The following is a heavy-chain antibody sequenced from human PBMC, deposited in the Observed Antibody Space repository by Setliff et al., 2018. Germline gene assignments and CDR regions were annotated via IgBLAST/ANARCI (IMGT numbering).Heavy chain of an antibody. V-gene: IGHV3-48*03. CDR1: GFTFSSYE. D-gene: IGHD5-12*01. CDR3: TRCGRNDIGI. Sequence: PGGSLRLSCAASGFTFSSYEMNWVRQAPGKGLEWVSYISSSSSTIYYADSVKGRFTISRDNAKRFLYLHMNSLRDEDTALYYCTRCGRNDIGIWGQGTMVTVSS. CDR2: ISSSSSTI. J-gene: IGHJ3*01.